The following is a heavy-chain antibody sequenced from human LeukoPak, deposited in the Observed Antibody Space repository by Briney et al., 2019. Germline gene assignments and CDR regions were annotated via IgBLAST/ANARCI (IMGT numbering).Heavy chain of an antibody. CDR3: ARYGDRFDY. CDR1: GFTFSSYE. V-gene: IGHV3-48*03. CDR2: ISSSSSTI. Sequence: PGGSLRLSCAASGFTFSSYEINWVRQAPGKGLEWFSYISSSSSTIYYADSVKGRFTISRDNAKNSLYLQMNSLRAEDTAVYYCARYGDRFDYWGQGTLVTVSS. D-gene: IGHD4-17*01. J-gene: IGHJ4*02.